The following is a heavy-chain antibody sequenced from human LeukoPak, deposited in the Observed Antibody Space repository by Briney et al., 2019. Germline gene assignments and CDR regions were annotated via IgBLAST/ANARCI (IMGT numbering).Heavy chain of an antibody. J-gene: IGHJ4*02. D-gene: IGHD6-19*01. CDR2: IDSTGST. Sequence: PGGSLRLSCVASGILVSSNYMSWVRQAPGKGLEWVSFIDSTGSTYYADSVKGRFTISRDNAKRSLYLQMNSLRAEDTAVYYCARAIAVAGPYYFDYWGQGALVTVSS. CDR3: ARAIAVAGPYYFDY. V-gene: IGHV3-66*01. CDR1: GILVSSNY.